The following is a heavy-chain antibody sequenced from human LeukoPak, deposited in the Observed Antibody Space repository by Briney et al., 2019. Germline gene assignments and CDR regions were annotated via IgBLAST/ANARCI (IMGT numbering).Heavy chain of an antibody. CDR2: IYYSGNT. CDR3: ARDLLYSGSFARNWFDS. CDR1: GGSISSYY. J-gene: IGHJ5*01. Sequence: SETLSLTCTVSGGSISSYYWGWIRQPPGKGLEWIGSIYYSGNTYYNPSLKSRVTISVDTSKHQFSLNLSSVTAADTAIYFCARDLLYSGSFARNWFDSWGQGTLVTVSS. D-gene: IGHD1-26*01. V-gene: IGHV4-39*02.